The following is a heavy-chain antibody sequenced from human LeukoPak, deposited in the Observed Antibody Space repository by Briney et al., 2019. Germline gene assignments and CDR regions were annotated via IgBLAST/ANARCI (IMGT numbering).Heavy chain of an antibody. Sequence: SETLSLTCTVSGGSISSSSYYWGWIRQPPGKGLEWIGSIYYSGSTYYNPSLKSRVTISVDTSKNQFSLKLSSGTAADTAVYYCASLIAAAVYFDYWGQGTLVTVSS. CDR2: IYYSGST. CDR1: GGSISSSSYY. D-gene: IGHD6-13*01. CDR3: ASLIAAAVYFDY. J-gene: IGHJ4*02. V-gene: IGHV4-39*01.